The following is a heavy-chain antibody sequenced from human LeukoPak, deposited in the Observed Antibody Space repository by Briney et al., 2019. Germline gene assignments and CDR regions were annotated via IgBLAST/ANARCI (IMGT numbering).Heavy chain of an antibody. CDR1: VFTFRSYA. CDR2: ISGSGGST. CDR3: ANRRCGSWELYA. D-gene: IGHD6-13*01. Sequence: GGSLRLSCALSVFTFRSYAMNWVRQAPGKGLEWVSAISGSGGSTYYADSVKGRFTISRDNSKNTLYLQMNSLRPEDTAVYYCANRRCGSWELYAWGQGTPVTVSS. J-gene: IGHJ6*02. V-gene: IGHV3-23*01.